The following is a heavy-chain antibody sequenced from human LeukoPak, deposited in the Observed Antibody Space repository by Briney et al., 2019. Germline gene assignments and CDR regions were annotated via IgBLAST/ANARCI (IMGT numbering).Heavy chain of an antibody. J-gene: IGHJ6*02. CDR1: RMNFSSFG. D-gene: IGHD4-17*01. V-gene: IGHV3-33*01. Sequence: GGSLRLSCAASRMNFSSFGMHWVRQAPGKGLEWLAVMWSDGSETFYSDSVRGRFTISRDNSKNTVHLQMNSLRAEDTAVYYCARDWDGDYAYYFYYGMDVWGQGTTVTVSS. CDR2: MWSDGSET. CDR3: ARDWDGDYAYYFYYGMDV.